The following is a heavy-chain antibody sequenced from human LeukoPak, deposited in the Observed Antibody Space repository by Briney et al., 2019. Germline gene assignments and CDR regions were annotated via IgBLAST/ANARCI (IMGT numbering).Heavy chain of an antibody. CDR3: ARSHQEYVWGSYRHNWFDP. V-gene: IGHV3-20*04. J-gene: IGHJ5*02. D-gene: IGHD3-16*02. CDR2: INWNGGST. CDR1: GFTFSTYG. Sequence: PGGSLRLSCAASGFTFSTYGMNWVRQAPGKGLEWVSGINWNGGSTGYADSVKGRFTISRDNAKNSLYLQMNSLRAEDTALYYCARSHQEYVWGSYRHNWFDPWGQGTLVTVSS.